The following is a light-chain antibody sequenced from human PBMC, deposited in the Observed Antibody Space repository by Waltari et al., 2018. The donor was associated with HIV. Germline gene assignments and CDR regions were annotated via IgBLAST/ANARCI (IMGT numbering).Light chain of an antibody. CDR2: DND. CDR3: ATWDNNLYVGQV. V-gene: IGLV1-51*01. J-gene: IGLJ3*02. Sequence: QSVLTQPPSLSAAPVQKVTISGSCRCSNIGNNFVTWYQQPPGAAPKLLISDNDSRPSGMSDRFSGSKSGTSATLGITGLQAGDEADYYCATWDNNLYVGQVFGGGTKLTVL. CDR1: CSNIGNNF.